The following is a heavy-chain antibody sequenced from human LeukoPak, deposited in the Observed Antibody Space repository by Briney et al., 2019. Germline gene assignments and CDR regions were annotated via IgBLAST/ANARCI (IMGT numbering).Heavy chain of an antibody. V-gene: IGHV3-30*03. CDR1: GFTFSSYW. Sequence: GGSLRLSCAASGFTFSSYWMSWVRQAPGKGLEWVAVVSYDASKYYHADSVKGRFTISRDNSKNTLYLQMDSLKPDDTAVYYCARELLPAVTEGWFDPWGQGTLVTVSS. J-gene: IGHJ5*02. D-gene: IGHD2-2*01. CDR3: ARELLPAVTEGWFDP. CDR2: VSYDASKY.